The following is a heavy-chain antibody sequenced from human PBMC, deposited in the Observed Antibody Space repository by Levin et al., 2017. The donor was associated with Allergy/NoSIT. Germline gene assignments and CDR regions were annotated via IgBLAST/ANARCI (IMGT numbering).Heavy chain of an antibody. Sequence: ASVKVSCKASGYTFTSYGISWVRQAPGQGLEWMGWISAYNGNTNYAQKLQGRVTMTTDTSTSTAYMELRSLRSDDTAVYYCARGPHVTLDIVLMVHRYYYYGMDVWGQGTTVTVSS. J-gene: IGHJ6*02. CDR3: ARGPHVTLDIVLMVHRYYYYGMDV. CDR1: GYTFTSYG. V-gene: IGHV1-18*01. CDR2: ISAYNGNT. D-gene: IGHD2-8*01.